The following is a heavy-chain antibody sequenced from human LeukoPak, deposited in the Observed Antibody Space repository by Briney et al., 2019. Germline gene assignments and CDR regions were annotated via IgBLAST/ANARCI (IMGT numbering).Heavy chain of an antibody. J-gene: IGHJ6*02. CDR2: ISYDGSNK. Sequence: GGSLRLSCAASGFTFSSYAMHWVRQAPGKGLEWVAVISYDGSNKYYADSVKGRFTISRDNSKNTLYLQMNSLRAEDTAVYYXXXXXCSSTSCSYGMDVWGQGTTVTVSS. V-gene: IGHV3-30-3*01. CDR1: GFTFSSYA. D-gene: IGHD2-2*01. CDR3: XXXXCSSTSCSYGMDV.